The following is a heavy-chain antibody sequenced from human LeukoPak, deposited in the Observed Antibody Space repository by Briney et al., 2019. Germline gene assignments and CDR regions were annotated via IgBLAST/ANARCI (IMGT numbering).Heavy chain of an antibody. D-gene: IGHD1-20*01. V-gene: IGHV3-33*06. J-gene: IGHJ4*02. Sequence: GGSLRLSCAASGFRFSDFGMHWVRQAPGKGLEWVVVIWYDRSKKFYADSVEGRFTISSDNSKNTLFLQMNSLRDEDTAVYYCAKGDNYKPLYFDNWGQGSLVTVTA. CDR3: AKGDNYKPLYFDN. CDR1: GFRFSDFG. CDR2: IWYDRSKK.